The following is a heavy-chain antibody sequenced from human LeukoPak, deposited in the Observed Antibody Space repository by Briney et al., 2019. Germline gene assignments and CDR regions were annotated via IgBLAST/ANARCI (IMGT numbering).Heavy chain of an antibody. CDR1: GFTFSNYG. Sequence: GGSLRLSCAASGFTFSNYGMSWVRQAPGKGLEWVSVISGSGDHTYYADSVRGRFTISRDNFKNTLYLQMNSLRAEDTALYYCAREGFGGGDYWGQGTLVTVSS. D-gene: IGHD3-10*01. V-gene: IGHV3-23*01. CDR2: ISGSGDHT. CDR3: AREGFGGGDY. J-gene: IGHJ4*02.